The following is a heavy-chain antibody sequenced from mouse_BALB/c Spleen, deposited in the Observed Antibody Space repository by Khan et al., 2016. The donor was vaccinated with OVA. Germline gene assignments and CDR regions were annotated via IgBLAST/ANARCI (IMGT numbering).Heavy chain of an antibody. CDR3: ASHLTGSFAN. V-gene: IGHV5-6*01. J-gene: IGHJ3*01. Sequence: EVQLVESGGDLVKPGGSLKLSCAASGFTFSNYGMSWVRQIPDKRLEWVATINSDGTYTYYPDSVKGRFPISRNNAKNTLYLEMSSLKSEDTAMYYCASHLTGSFANWGQGILVTVSA. CDR2: INSDGTYT. CDR1: GFTFSNYG.